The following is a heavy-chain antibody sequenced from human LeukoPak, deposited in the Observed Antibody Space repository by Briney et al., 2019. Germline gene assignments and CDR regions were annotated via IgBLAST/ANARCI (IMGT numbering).Heavy chain of an antibody. Sequence: PSETLSLTCTVSGGSISSGGYYWSWIRQPPGKGLEWIGYIYQSGNTYYQPSLSSRVTMLVDRSKNQFSLQLTSVTAADTAVYFCARGSQDIALAVDWGQGTLVTVSS. D-gene: IGHD6-19*01. CDR3: ARGSQDIALAVD. CDR1: GGSISSGGYY. CDR2: IYQSGNT. J-gene: IGHJ4*02. V-gene: IGHV4-30-2*01.